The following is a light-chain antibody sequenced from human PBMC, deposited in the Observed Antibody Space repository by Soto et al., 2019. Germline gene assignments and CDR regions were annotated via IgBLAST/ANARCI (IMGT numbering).Light chain of an antibody. CDR2: AAS. CDR1: QSISLH. V-gene: IGKV1-27*01. Sequence: IQMTHSPSSLSASVGDRVTITCRTSQSISLHLNWYQQKVGKVPKLLIYAASTLQSGVPSRFSGSGSGTDFTLTISSLQPEDVATYYCQKYNSAPLTFGGGTKVDIK. CDR3: QKYNSAPLT. J-gene: IGKJ4*01.